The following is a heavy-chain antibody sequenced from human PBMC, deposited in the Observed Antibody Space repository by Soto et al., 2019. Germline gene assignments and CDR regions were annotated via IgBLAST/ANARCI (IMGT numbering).Heavy chain of an antibody. CDR2: ISGSGGST. CDR3: AKRLSSSWYDYYMDV. V-gene: IGHV3-23*01. Sequence: PGGSLRLSCAASGFTFSIYAMSWVRQAPGKGLEWVSAISGSGGSTYYADSVKGRFTISRDNSKNTLYLQMNSLRAEDTAVYYCAKRLSSSWYDYYMDVWGKGTTVTVSS. J-gene: IGHJ6*03. D-gene: IGHD6-13*01. CDR1: GFTFSIYA.